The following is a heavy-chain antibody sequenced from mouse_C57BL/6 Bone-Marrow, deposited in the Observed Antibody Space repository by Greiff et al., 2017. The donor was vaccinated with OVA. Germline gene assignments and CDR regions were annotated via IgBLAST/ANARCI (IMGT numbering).Heavy chain of an antibody. D-gene: IGHD1-1*01. CDR1: GYTFTDYY. J-gene: IGHJ2*01. Sequence: EVKLQQSGPELVKPGASVKISCKASGYTFTDYYMNWVKQSHGKSLEWIGDINPNNGGTSYNQKFKGKATLTVDKSSSTAYMELRSLTSADSAVYYCARRRYYGSLYYFDYWGQGTTLTVSS. CDR3: ARRRYYGSLYYFDY. CDR2: INPNNGGT. V-gene: IGHV1-26*01.